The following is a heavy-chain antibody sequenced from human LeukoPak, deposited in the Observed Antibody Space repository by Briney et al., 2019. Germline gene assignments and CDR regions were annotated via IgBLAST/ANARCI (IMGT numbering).Heavy chain of an antibody. Sequence: PGGSLRLPCAASGFTFSSYSMNWVRQAPGKGLEWVSSISSSSSYIYYADSVKGRFTISRDNAKNSLYLQMNSLRAEDTAVYYCARDGDRIAVAGHDYWGQGTLVTVSS. J-gene: IGHJ4*02. D-gene: IGHD6-19*01. CDR1: GFTFSSYS. CDR2: ISSSSSYI. V-gene: IGHV3-21*01. CDR3: ARDGDRIAVAGHDY.